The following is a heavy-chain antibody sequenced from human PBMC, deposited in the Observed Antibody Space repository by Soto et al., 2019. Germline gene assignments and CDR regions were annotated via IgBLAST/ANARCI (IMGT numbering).Heavy chain of an antibody. CDR1: GYTFTSYD. D-gene: IGHD3-22*01. Sequence: ASVKVSCKASGYTFTSYDINWVRQATGQGLEWMGWMNPNSGNTGYAQKFQGRVTMTRNDSTSTAYMELSSLRSEDTAVYYCARGAWLLAFDIWGQGTMVTVSS. V-gene: IGHV1-8*01. J-gene: IGHJ3*02. CDR2: MNPNSGNT. CDR3: ARGAWLLAFDI.